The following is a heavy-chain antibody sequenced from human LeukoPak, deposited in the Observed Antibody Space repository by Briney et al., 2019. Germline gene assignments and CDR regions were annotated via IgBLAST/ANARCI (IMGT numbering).Heavy chain of an antibody. J-gene: IGHJ6*03. V-gene: IGHV3-23*01. CDR1: GFTFSSYA. CDR2: ISGSGGST. D-gene: IGHD2-15*01. Sequence: GGSLRLSCAASGFTFSSYAMSWVRQAPGKGLEWVSAISGSGGSTYYADSVKGRFTISRDNSKNTLYLQMNSLRAEDTAVYYCGKGRCSGGSCLRYYYYMDVWGKGTTVTVSS. CDR3: GKGRCSGGSCLRYYYYMDV.